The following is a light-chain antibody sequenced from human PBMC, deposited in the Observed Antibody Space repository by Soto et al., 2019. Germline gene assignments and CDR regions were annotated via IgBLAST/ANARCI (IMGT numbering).Light chain of an antibody. CDR3: QPYGSSPPIT. CDR2: DAS. J-gene: IGKJ5*01. Sequence: EIVLTQSPATLSLSPRERATLSCGASQSVSSSYLAWYQQKPGLAPRLLIYDASSRATGIPDRFSGSGSGTDFTLTISRLEPEDFAVYYCQPYGSSPPITFGQGTRLEIK. V-gene: IGKV3D-20*01. CDR1: QSVSSSY.